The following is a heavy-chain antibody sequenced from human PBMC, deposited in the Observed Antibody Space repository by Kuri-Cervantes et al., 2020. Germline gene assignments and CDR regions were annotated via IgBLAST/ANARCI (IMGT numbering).Heavy chain of an antibody. CDR1: GGSLSGYY. CDR2: IIHSGST. J-gene: IGHJ3*02. CDR3: ARGIPVDAFDI. V-gene: IGHV4-34*01. Sequence: SQTLSLTCAVYGGSLSGYYWSWIRQPPGKGLEWIGEIIHSGSTNYNPSLKSRVTISVDTSKNQFSLKLSSVTAADTAVYYCARGIPVDAFDIWGQGTMVTVSS.